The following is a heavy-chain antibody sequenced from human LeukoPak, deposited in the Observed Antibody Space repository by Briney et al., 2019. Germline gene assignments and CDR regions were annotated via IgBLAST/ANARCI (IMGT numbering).Heavy chain of an antibody. CDR2: IGPGPSHT. D-gene: IGHD3-10*02. J-gene: IGHJ4*02. V-gene: IGHV3-21*01. CDR3: ARYYVTMAPDY. Sequence: GESLRLSCAASGFTFNTYGMNWVRQAPGKGLEWLSYIGPGPSHTYYADSVRGRFVISRDDAKSSLYLQMSSLRAEDTAVYYCARYYVTMAPDYGGLGTLVTVSS. CDR1: GFTFNTYG.